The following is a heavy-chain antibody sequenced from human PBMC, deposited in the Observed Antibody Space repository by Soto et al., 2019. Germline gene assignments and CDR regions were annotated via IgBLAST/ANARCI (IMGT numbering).Heavy chain of an antibody. CDR3: ARDLSSVWIQLWISPNYGMDV. D-gene: IGHD5-18*01. V-gene: IGHV3-30-3*01. Sequence: QVQLVESGGGVVQPGRSLRLSCAASGFTFSSYAMHWVRQAPGKGLEWVAVISYDGSNKYYADSVKGRFTISRDNSKNTLYLQMNSLRAEDTAVYYCARDLSSVWIQLWISPNYGMDVWGQGTTVTVSS. CDR2: ISYDGSNK. J-gene: IGHJ6*02. CDR1: GFTFSSYA.